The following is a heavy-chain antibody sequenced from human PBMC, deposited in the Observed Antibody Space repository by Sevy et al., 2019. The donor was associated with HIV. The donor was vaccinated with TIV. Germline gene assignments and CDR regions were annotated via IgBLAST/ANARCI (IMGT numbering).Heavy chain of an antibody. Sequence: GGSLRLSCAASGFTFSSYAMSWVRQAPGKGLEWVSAISGSGGSTYYADSVKGRFTISIDDSTNTVYLQMNSLGAEDTAVYYCAKDGRAAAGIYYYGMDVWGQGTTVTVSS. D-gene: IGHD6-13*01. CDR2: ISGSGGST. V-gene: IGHV3-23*01. CDR1: GFTFSSYA. CDR3: AKDGRAAAGIYYYGMDV. J-gene: IGHJ6*02.